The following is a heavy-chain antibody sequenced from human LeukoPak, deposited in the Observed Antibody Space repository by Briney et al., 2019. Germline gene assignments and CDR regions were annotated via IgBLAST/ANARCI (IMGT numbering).Heavy chain of an antibody. V-gene: IGHV1-69*05. J-gene: IGHJ4*02. CDR2: IIPIFGTA. CDR3: ASDTYYYDSSGYCSY. Sequence: SVKVSCKASGGTFSSYAISWVRQAPGQGLEWMGRIIPIFGTANYAQKFQGRVTITTDESTSTAYMELSSLRSEDTAVYYCASDTYYYDSSGYCSYWGQGTLVTVSS. CDR1: GGTFSSYA. D-gene: IGHD3-22*01.